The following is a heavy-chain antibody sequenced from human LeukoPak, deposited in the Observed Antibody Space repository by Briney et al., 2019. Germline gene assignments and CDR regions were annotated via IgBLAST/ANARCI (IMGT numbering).Heavy chain of an antibody. CDR2: ISSSSSTI. D-gene: IGHD1-1*01. V-gene: IGHV3-11*04. CDR1: GFTFSDYY. J-gene: IGHJ4*02. Sequence: PGGSLRLSCAASGFTFSDYYMSWIRQAPGKGLEWVSYISSSSSTIYYADSVKGRFTISRDNAKNSLYLQMNSLRAEDTAVYYCAKLAGTFSAIMSVAYFDYWGQGTLVTVSS. CDR3: AKLAGTFSAIMSVAYFDY.